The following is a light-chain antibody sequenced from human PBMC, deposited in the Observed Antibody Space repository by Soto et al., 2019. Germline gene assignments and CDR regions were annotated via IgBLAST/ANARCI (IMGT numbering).Light chain of an antibody. Sequence: EIVLTQSPGTLSLSPVEIATLSCRASQSVTGAFLAWYQQRPCQAPRLLIYGASRRATAIPDRFSGSGSGTDFTLIISRLEPEDFAVYYCQQYGRSPITFGQGTRLEIK. CDR3: QQYGRSPIT. V-gene: IGKV3-20*01. J-gene: IGKJ5*01. CDR2: GAS. CDR1: QSVTGAF.